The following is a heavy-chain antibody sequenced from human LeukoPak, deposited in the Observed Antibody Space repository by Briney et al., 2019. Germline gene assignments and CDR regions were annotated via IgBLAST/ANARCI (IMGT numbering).Heavy chain of an antibody. CDR2: INPSGGST. V-gene: IGHV1-46*02. CDR3: ARDIYCSGGSCYPGGYFDY. D-gene: IGHD2-15*01. CDR1: GYTFNSYY. J-gene: IGHJ4*02. Sequence: APVTVSCKASGYTFNSYYMHWVRQAPGQGLEWMGIINPSGGSTSYAQKFQGRVTMTRDTITSTIYMELSSLRSEDTAVYYCARDIYCSGGSCYPGGYFDYWGQGTQVTVSS.